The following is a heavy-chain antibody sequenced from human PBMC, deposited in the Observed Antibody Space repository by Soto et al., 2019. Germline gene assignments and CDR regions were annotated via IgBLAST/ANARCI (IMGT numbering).Heavy chain of an antibody. CDR1: GYTFTGYY. Sequence: ASVKVSCKASGYTFTGYYMHLVRQAPGQGLEWMGWVNPNSGGTNYAQKFQGWVTMTRDTSISTAYMELKRLRSDDTAVYYCARSMVRGVIRYYYGMDVWGQGTTVTLSS. CDR2: VNPNSGGT. J-gene: IGHJ6*02. V-gene: IGHV1-2*04. D-gene: IGHD3-10*01. CDR3: ARSMVRGVIRYYYGMDV.